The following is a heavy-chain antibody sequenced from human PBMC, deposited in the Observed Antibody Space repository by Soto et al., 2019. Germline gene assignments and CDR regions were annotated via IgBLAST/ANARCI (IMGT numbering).Heavy chain of an antibody. CDR2: ISAYNGNT. Sequence: ASVKVSCKASGYTFTSYGISWLRQAPGQGLEWMGWISAYNGNTNYAQKLQGRVTMTTDTSTSTAYMELRSLRSDDTAVYYCARSVYYDSSGYYYVVNAFDIWGQGTMVTVSS. CDR3: ARSVYYDSSGYYYVVNAFDI. V-gene: IGHV1-18*04. D-gene: IGHD3-22*01. CDR1: GYTFTSYG. J-gene: IGHJ3*02.